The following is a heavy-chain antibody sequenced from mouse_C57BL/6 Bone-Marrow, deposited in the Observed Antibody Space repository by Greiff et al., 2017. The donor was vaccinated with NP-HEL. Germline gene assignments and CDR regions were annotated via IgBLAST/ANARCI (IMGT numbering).Heavy chain of an antibody. V-gene: IGHV1-64*01. Sequence: QVPLQQPGAELVKPGASVKLSCKASGYTFTSYWMHWVKQRPGQGLEWIGMIHPNSGSTNYNEKFKSKATLTVDKSSSTAYMQLSSLTSEDSAVYYCAREAITTVVATRGFAYWGQGTLVTVSA. J-gene: IGHJ3*01. CDR2: IHPNSGST. CDR3: AREAITTVVATRGFAY. D-gene: IGHD1-1*01. CDR1: GYTFTSYW.